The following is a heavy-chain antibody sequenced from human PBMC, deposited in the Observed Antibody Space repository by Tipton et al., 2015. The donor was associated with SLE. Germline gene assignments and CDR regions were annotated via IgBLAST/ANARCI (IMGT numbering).Heavy chain of an antibody. CDR3: AGRYSGPGGYFDY. V-gene: IGHV4-34*01. Sequence: TLSLTCAVYGGSFSGYYWSWIRQPPGKGLEWIGEINHSGSTNYNPSLKSRVTISVDTSKIQFSLKLGSVTAADTAVYYCAGRYSGPGGYFDYWGQGTLVTVSS. J-gene: IGHJ4*02. D-gene: IGHD5-12*01. CDR1: GGSFSGYY. CDR2: INHSGST.